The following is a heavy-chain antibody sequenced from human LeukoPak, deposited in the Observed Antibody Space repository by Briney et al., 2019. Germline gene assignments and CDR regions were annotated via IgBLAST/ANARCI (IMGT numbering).Heavy chain of an antibody. CDR2: ISGSGGST. J-gene: IGHJ4*02. CDR1: GFTFSSYG. D-gene: IGHD6-13*01. Sequence: GGSLRLSCAASGFTFSSYGMSWVRQAPGKGLEWVSAISGSGGSTYYADSVKGRFTISRDNSKNTLYLQMNSLRAEDTAVYYCAKGRAAAGTVYGYWGQGTLVTVSS. V-gene: IGHV3-23*01. CDR3: AKGRAAAGTVYGY.